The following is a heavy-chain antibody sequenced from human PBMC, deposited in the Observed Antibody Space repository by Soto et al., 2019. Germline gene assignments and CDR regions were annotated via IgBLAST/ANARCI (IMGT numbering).Heavy chain of an antibody. Sequence: QVHLVQSGAEVKKPGSSVKVSCKAPGGTFSNHAINWVRQAPGQGLEWMGRIIPIFSTTNYEQKFQGRVTMTADESTITAYLELSSLKQDDTAVYYCAREVAADGTFREDVDIWGQGTLVTVSS. CDR3: AREVAADGTFREDVDI. D-gene: IGHD6-13*01. J-gene: IGHJ3*02. V-gene: IGHV1-69*12. CDR1: GGTFSNHA. CDR2: IIPIFSTT.